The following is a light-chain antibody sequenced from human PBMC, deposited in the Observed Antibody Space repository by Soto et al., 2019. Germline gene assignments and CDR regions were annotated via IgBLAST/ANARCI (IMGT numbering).Light chain of an antibody. V-gene: IGKV3-15*01. Sequence: EIVMTQSPATLSVSPGERVTLSCRASQSVYSNLAWYQQKPGQAPRLLIHGSFTRATGIPARFSGSGSGTEFNPTISSLQSEDLAVYYCQQFNQWPLTFGGGTKVEIK. CDR3: QQFNQWPLT. CDR1: QSVYSN. J-gene: IGKJ4*01. CDR2: GSF.